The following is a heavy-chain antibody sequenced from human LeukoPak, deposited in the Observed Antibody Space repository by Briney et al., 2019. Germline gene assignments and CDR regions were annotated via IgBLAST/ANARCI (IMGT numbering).Heavy chain of an antibody. Sequence: ASVTVSCKASGYTFTSYYMHWVRQAPGQGLEWMGIINPSGGSTSYAQKFQGRVTMTRDMSTSTVYMELSSLRSEDTAVYYCARDKSVMGVDYWGQGTLVTVSS. V-gene: IGHV1-46*01. D-gene: IGHD2-21*01. CDR2: INPSGGST. CDR1: GYTFTSYY. CDR3: ARDKSVMGVDY. J-gene: IGHJ4*02.